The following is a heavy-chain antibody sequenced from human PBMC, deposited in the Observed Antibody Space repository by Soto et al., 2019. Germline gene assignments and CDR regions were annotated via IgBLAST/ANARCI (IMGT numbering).Heavy chain of an antibody. V-gene: IGHV5-10-1*01. CDR3: ATNRGYSYGYWDY. J-gene: IGHJ4*02. CDR2: IDPSDSYT. D-gene: IGHD5-18*01. CDR1: GYTFNNYW. Sequence: GEPLKISCKGVGYTFNNYWIPWVRQMPGKGLEWMGRIDPSDSYTTYSSSFQGHVTISADKSISTAYLQWSSLKASDTAMYYCATNRGYSYGYWDYWGQGTLVTVSS.